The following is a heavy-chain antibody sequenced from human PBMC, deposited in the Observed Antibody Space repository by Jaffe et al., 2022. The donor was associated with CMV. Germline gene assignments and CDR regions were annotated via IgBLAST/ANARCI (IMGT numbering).Heavy chain of an antibody. J-gene: IGHJ4*02. Sequence: QVQLVQSGAEVKKPGASVKISCRGSGYTFTDYAIHWVRQAPGQRLEWMGWINAGNGDRRYSQEFQGRVTITSDTSANTAYMDLSSLRSEDTAVYYCARDPVWDTGSWYDYWGQGTLVTVS. CDR1: GYTFTDYA. V-gene: IGHV1-3*01. CDR2: INAGNGDR. CDR3: ARDPVWDTGSWYDY. D-gene: IGHD6-13*01.